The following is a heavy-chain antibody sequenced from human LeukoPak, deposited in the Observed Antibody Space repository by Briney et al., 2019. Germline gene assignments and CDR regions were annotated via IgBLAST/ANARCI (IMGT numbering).Heavy chain of an antibody. J-gene: IGHJ3*02. CDR2: INPNSGGT. CDR3: ARASAAAGTRGFDI. Sequence: ASVKVSCKASGYTFTGYYMHWVRQAPGQGLEWMGWINPNSGGTNYAQKFQGRVTVTRDTSISTAYMELSRLRSDDTAVYYCARASAAAGTRGFDIWGQGTMVTVSS. CDR1: GYTFTGYY. V-gene: IGHV1-2*02. D-gene: IGHD6-13*01.